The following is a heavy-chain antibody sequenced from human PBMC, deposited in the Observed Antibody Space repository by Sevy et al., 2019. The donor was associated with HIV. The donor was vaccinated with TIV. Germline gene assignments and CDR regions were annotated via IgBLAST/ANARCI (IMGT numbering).Heavy chain of an antibody. V-gene: IGHV3-48*03. Sequence: GGSLRHSCAASGFIFSSYEMNWVRQAPGKGLEWVSYISNSGTTIYYSDSVKGRFTISRDNARNSLYLQMNSLRAEDTAVYYCARDLPPSATTVAHFDCWGQGTLVTVSS. J-gene: IGHJ4*02. D-gene: IGHD4-17*01. CDR2: ISNSGTTI. CDR1: GFIFSSYE. CDR3: ARDLPPSATTVAHFDC.